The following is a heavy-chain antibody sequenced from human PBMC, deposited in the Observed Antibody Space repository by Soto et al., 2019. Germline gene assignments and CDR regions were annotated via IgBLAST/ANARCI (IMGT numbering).Heavy chain of an antibody. CDR3: ARALGYCSGGSCYATGNYYYYGMDV. J-gene: IGHJ6*02. D-gene: IGHD2-15*01. CDR1: GYTFTSYA. Sequence: ASVKVSCKASGYTFTSYAMHWVRRAPGQRLEWMGWINAGNGNTKYSQKFQGRVTITRDTSASTAYMELSSLRSEDTAVYYCARALGYCSGGSCYATGNYYYYGMDVWGQGTTVTVSS. CDR2: INAGNGNT. V-gene: IGHV1-3*01.